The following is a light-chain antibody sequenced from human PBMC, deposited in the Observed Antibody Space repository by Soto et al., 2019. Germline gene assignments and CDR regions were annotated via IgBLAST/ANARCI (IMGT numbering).Light chain of an antibody. J-gene: IGLJ2*01. V-gene: IGLV2-18*02. Sequence: QSALTQPPSVSGSPGQSVTISCTGTSSDVGTYNRVSWYQQSPGTGPKLMIYEVTNRPSGVPDRFSGSKSGNTASLTISGLQADDEAEYYCSSYTSSSTLVIFGGGTKLTVL. CDR1: SSDVGTYNR. CDR2: EVT. CDR3: SSYTSSSTLVI.